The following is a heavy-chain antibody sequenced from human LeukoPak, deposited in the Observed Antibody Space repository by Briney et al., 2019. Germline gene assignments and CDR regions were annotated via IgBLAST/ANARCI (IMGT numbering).Heavy chain of an antibody. V-gene: IGHV3-21*01. D-gene: IGHD6-13*01. CDR2: ITSSSNI. CDR3: ARGGGSSWYNFDY. Sequence: PGGSLRLSCAASGFTFSSYSMNWVRQAPGKGLEWVSSITSSSNIYYADSVKGRFTISRDNAKNSLYLQMNSLRAEDTAVYYCARGGGSSWYNFDYWGQGTLVTVSS. J-gene: IGHJ4*02. CDR1: GFTFSSYS.